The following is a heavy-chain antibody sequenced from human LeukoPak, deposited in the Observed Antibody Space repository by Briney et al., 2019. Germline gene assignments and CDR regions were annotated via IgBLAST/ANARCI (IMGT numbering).Heavy chain of an antibody. J-gene: IGHJ4*02. CDR1: GFTFDDYA. V-gene: IGHV3-9*01. CDR3: AKDRQRGMVRGAIPLYYFDY. D-gene: IGHD3-10*01. Sequence: GRSLRLSCAASGFTFDDYAMHWVRQAPGKGLEWVSGISKNSDGMGYADSVKGRFTISRDNSKNTLYLQMNSLRAEDTAVYYCAKDRQRGMVRGAIPLYYFDYWGQGTLVTVSS. CDR2: ISKNSDGM.